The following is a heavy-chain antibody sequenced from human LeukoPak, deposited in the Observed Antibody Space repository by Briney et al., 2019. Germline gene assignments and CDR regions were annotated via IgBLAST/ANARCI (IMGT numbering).Heavy chain of an antibody. Sequence: PGGSLRLSCAASGFTFSSYSMSWVRQGPGRGLEWVSYISTSGSTMYYADSVKGRFTISRDNAKSSLYLQMNSLRAEDTAVYYCARVRSGYYFDYWGQGTLVTVSS. CDR3: ARVRSGYYFDY. CDR2: ISTSGSTM. D-gene: IGHD4-17*01. J-gene: IGHJ4*02. CDR1: GFTFSSYS. V-gene: IGHV3-48*01.